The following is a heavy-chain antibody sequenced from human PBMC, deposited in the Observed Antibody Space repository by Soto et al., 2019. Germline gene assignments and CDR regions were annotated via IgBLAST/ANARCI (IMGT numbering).Heavy chain of an antibody. CDR3: ARQGNCSNTACYSVDY. V-gene: IGHV5-51*01. J-gene: IGHJ4*02. D-gene: IGHD2-2*02. Sequence: ESLTIFCRGSGYSFTSYWIGLVRQMPGKGLEWMGIIYPRDSNTRYSPSFQGQVTISADKSISSAYLQWSSLKASDTAMYYCARQGNCSNTACYSVDYWGQGTLVTVYS. CDR1: GYSFTSYW. CDR2: IYPRDSNT.